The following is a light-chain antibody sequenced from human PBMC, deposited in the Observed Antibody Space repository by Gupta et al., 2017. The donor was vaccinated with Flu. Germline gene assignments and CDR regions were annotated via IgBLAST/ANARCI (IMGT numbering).Light chain of an antibody. Sequence: GDRVTITCRASQSISRSLAWYQQKPGKAPKFLMYKASSLESGVPSRFSGSGSGTEFTLTISSLQPDDFATYYCQQYNSYPLAFGGGTKVEIK. CDR1: QSISRS. J-gene: IGKJ4*01. V-gene: IGKV1-5*03. CDR3: QQYNSYPLA. CDR2: KAS.